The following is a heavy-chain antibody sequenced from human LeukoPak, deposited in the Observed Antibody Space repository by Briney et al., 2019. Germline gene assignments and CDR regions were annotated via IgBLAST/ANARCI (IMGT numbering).Heavy chain of an antibody. CDR2: ISGSGGST. Sequence: GGTLRLSCAASGFTFSSYGMSWVRQAPGKGLEWVSAISGSGGSTYYADSVKGRFTISRDNSKNTLYLQMNSLRAEDTAVYYCASSLGGGYNSFGYWGQGTLVTVSS. V-gene: IGHV3-23*01. D-gene: IGHD5-24*01. J-gene: IGHJ4*02. CDR3: ASSLGGGYNSFGY. CDR1: GFTFSSYG.